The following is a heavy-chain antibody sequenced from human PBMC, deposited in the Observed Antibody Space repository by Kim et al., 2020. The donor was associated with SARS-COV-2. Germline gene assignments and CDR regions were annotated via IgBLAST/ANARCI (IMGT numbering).Heavy chain of an antibody. CDR2: ISYDGSNK. Sequence: GGSLRLSCAASGFTFSSYGMHWVRQAPGKGLEWVAVISYDGSNKYYADSVKGRFTISRDNSKNTLYLQMNSLRAEDTAVYYCAKDLGYGDLKYYFDYWGQGTLVTVSS. CDR1: GFTFSSYG. V-gene: IGHV3-30*18. D-gene: IGHD4-17*01. CDR3: AKDLGYGDLKYYFDY. J-gene: IGHJ4*02.